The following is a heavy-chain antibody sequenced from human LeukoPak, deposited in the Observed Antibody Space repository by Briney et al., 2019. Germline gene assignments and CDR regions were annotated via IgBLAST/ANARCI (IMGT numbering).Heavy chain of an antibody. Sequence: PGGSLRLSCRASGFTFSIYAMSWVHQAPGKGLEWVSTISGSGGSTYYADSVKGRFTISRDNSKNTLYLQMKSLRAEDTAVYYCAKESTVTPGNVNWFDSWGQGTLVTVSS. J-gene: IGHJ5*01. CDR2: ISGSGGST. D-gene: IGHD4-17*01. V-gene: IGHV3-23*01. CDR1: GFTFSIYA. CDR3: AKESTVTPGNVNWFDS.